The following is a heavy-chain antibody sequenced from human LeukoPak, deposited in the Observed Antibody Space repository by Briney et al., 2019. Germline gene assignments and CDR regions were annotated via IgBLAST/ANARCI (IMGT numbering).Heavy chain of an antibody. CDR3: ARQDYGGNSDQFDY. Sequence: SETLSLTCTVSGGSISSSSYYWGWIRQPPGKGLEWIGSIYYSGSTYYNPSLKSRVTISVDTSKNQFSLKLNPVTAADTAVYYCARQDYGGNSDQFDYWGQGTLVTVSS. CDR2: IYYSGST. CDR1: GGSISSSSYY. V-gene: IGHV4-39*01. D-gene: IGHD4-23*01. J-gene: IGHJ4*02.